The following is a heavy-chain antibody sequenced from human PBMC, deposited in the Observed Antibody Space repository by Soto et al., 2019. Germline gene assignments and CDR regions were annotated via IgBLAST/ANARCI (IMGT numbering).Heavy chain of an antibody. CDR2: IYSGGST. J-gene: IGHJ6*02. CDR3: ARGRQDYYDSSGYYYYYGMDV. Sequence: VQLVETGGGLIQPGGSLRLSCAASGFTVSSNYMSWVRQAPGKGLEWVSVIYSGGSTYYADSVKGRFTISRDNSKNTLYLQMNSLRAEDTAVYYCARGRQDYYDSSGYYYYYGMDVWGQGTTVTVSS. D-gene: IGHD3-22*01. CDR1: GFTVSSNY. V-gene: IGHV3-53*02.